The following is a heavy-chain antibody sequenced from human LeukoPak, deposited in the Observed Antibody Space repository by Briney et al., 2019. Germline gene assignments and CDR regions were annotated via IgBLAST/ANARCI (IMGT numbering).Heavy chain of an antibody. CDR1: GFTFSSYA. D-gene: IGHD3-22*01. CDR3: ARNYYDSSGLFDY. CDR2: ISGSGGST. Sequence: PGGSLRLSCAASGFTFSSYAMSWVRQAPGKGLEWVSAISGSGGSTYYADSVKGRFTISRDNSKNTLYLQMNSLRAEDTAVYYCARNYYDSSGLFDYWGQGTLVTVSS. J-gene: IGHJ4*02. V-gene: IGHV3-23*01.